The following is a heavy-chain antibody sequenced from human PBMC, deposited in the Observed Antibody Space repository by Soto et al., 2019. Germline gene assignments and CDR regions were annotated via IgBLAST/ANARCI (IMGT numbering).Heavy chain of an antibody. CDR1: GLTFGSRA. CDR2: ITDTGGDA. CDR3: AGGSTDSYPGSRIFDF. D-gene: IGHD3-10*01. Sequence: HPGGSLRLSCVASGLTFGSRAMSWVRQAPGEGLQWVSTITDTGGDAKYADSVRGRFVISRDNSKKTLYLQMTSLTAEDSAMYFCAGGSTDSYPGSRIFDFWGRGTLVTVSS. V-gene: IGHV3-23*01. J-gene: IGHJ4*02.